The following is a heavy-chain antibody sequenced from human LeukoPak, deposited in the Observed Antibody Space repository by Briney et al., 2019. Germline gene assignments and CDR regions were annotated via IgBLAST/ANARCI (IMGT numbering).Heavy chain of an antibody. CDR1: GGSFSGYY. J-gene: IGHJ4*02. D-gene: IGHD4-17*01. V-gene: IGHV4-34*01. Sequence: PTETLSLTCAVYGGSFSGYYWSWIRQPPGKGLEWIGEINHSGSTKYNPSLKSRVTISVDTSKNQFSLKLSSVTAADTAVYYCARTYGDYRFDYWGQGSLVTVSS. CDR2: INHSGST. CDR3: ARTYGDYRFDY.